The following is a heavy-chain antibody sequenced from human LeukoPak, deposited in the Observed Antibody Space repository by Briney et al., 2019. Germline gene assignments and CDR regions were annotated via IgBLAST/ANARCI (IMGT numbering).Heavy chain of an antibody. J-gene: IGHJ3*02. D-gene: IGHD3/OR15-3a*01. CDR1: GFTFSDYY. V-gene: IGHV3-11*01. CDR2: ISTTGITM. CDR3: VREGPRGLAFDI. Sequence: GGSLRLSCAASGFTFSDYYMSWIRQAPGKGLEWVSYISTTGITMYHADSVKGRFTISRDNTKDSLYLQMNSLRAEDTAVYYCVREGPRGLAFDIWGQGTMVTVSS.